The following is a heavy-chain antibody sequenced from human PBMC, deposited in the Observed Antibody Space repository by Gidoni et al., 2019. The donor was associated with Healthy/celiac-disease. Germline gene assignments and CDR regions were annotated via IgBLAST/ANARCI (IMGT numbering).Heavy chain of an antibody. D-gene: IGHD6-19*01. V-gene: IGHV3-9*01. CDR2: ISWNSGSI. Sequence: EVQLVASGGGLVQPGRSLRLSCAASGFTFDDYAMHWVRQAPGKGLEWVSGISWNSGSIGYADSVKGRFTISRDNAKNSLYLQMNSLRAEDTALYYCAKDSIAVLTFFDYWGQGTLVTVSS. J-gene: IGHJ4*02. CDR1: GFTFDDYA. CDR3: AKDSIAVLTFFDY.